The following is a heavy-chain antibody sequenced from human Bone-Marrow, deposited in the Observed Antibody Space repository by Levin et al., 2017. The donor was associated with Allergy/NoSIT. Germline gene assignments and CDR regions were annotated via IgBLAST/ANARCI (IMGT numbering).Heavy chain of an antibody. CDR2: IIPIFGTA. Sequence: KISCKASGGTFSSYAISWVRQAPGQGLEWMGGIIPIFGTANYAQKFQGRVTITADESTSTAYMELSSLRSEDTAVYYCAGSHDLMIPFDYWGQGTLVTVSS. CDR1: GGTFSSYA. D-gene: IGHD2-8*01. CDR3: AGSHDLMIPFDY. V-gene: IGHV1-69*01. J-gene: IGHJ4*02.